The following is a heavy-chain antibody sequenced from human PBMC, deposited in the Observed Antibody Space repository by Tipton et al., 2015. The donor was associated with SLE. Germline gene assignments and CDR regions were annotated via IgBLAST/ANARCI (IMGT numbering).Heavy chain of an antibody. J-gene: IGHJ4*02. D-gene: IGHD3-3*01. Sequence: LRLSCTVSGGSISSSSYYWGWIRQPPGKGLEWIGSIYYSGSTYYNPPLKSRVPISVDTSKNQFSLKLSSVTAADTAVYYCASLRFLEWLSLYYFDYWGQGTLVTVSS. CDR2: IYYSGST. CDR1: GGSISSSSYY. CDR3: ASLRFLEWLSLYYFDY. V-gene: IGHV4-39*01.